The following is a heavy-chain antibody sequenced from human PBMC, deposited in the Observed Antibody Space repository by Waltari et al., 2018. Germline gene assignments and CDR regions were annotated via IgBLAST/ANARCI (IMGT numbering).Heavy chain of an antibody. Sequence: QVQLQESGPGLVKPSETLSLTCTVSGYSISSGYYWGWIRQPPGKGLEWIGSIYHSGSTYYTPSLKRRVTISVDTSKNQFSLKLSSVTAADTAVYYCARDGGGGVDYWGQGTLVTVSS. CDR2: IYHSGST. CDR3: ARDGGGGVDY. J-gene: IGHJ4*02. V-gene: IGHV4-38-2*02. CDR1: GYSISSGYY. D-gene: IGHD3-16*01.